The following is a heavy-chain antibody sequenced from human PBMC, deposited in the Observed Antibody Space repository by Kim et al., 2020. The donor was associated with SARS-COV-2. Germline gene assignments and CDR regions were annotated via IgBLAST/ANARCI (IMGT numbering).Heavy chain of an antibody. Sequence: SETLSLTCTVSGGSISSGDYYWSWIRQPPGKGLEWIGYIYYSGSTYYNPSLKSRVTISVDTSKNQFSLKLSSVTAADTAVYYCARERAGMTTVTRGKNYYYYYMDVWGKGTTVTVSS. J-gene: IGHJ6*03. CDR2: IYYSGST. CDR3: ARERAGMTTVTRGKNYYYYYMDV. CDR1: GGSISSGDYY. D-gene: IGHD4-17*01. V-gene: IGHV4-30-4*01.